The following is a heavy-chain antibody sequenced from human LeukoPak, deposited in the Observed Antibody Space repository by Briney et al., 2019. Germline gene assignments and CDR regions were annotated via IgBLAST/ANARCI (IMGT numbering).Heavy chain of an antibody. Sequence: GGSLRLSCAASGFTFSNYEFNWVRQAPGRGLEWVSYISSSGRNIYYADSVKGRFTISRDNAKNSLYLQMNSLRAEDTAVYYCARDLVQLWSKDYWGQGTLVTVSS. D-gene: IGHD5-18*01. CDR3: ARDLVQLWSKDY. V-gene: IGHV3-48*03. CDR1: GFTFSNYE. CDR2: ISSSGRNI. J-gene: IGHJ4*02.